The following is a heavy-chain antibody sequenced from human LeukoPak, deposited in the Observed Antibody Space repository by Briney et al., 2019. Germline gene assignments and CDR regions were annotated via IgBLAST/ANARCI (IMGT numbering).Heavy chain of an antibody. J-gene: IGHJ3*02. V-gene: IGHV1-69*05. Sequence: SVKVSCKASGGTFSSYAISWVRQAPGQGLEWMGGIIPIFGTANYAQKLQGRVTITTDESTGTAYMELSSLRSEDTAVYYCARELGITMNAFDIWGQGTMVTVSS. CDR1: GGTFSSYA. CDR2: IIPIFGTA. D-gene: IGHD3-22*01. CDR3: ARELGITMNAFDI.